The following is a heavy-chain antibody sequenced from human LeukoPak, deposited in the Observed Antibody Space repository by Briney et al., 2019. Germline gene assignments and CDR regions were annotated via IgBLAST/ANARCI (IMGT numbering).Heavy chain of an antibody. D-gene: IGHD3-3*02. CDR2: ISSASSYI. CDR1: GFTLSSYS. CDR3: AGPGISDYGPDV. J-gene: IGHJ6*02. Sequence: PGGSLRLSCAASGFTLSSYSMNWVRQAPGKGLEWVSSISSASSYIYYADSVKGRFIISRDNSKNALFLQMNSLRAEDTAVYYCAGPGISDYGPDVWGQGTTVSVSS. V-gene: IGHV3-21*01.